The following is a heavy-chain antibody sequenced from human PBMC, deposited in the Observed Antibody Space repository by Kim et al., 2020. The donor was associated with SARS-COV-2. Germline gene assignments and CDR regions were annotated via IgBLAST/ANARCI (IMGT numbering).Heavy chain of an antibody. CDR1: GGSISSGGDN. J-gene: IGHJ5*02. D-gene: IGHD5-12*01. CDR2: LHYSAS. Sequence: SETLSLTCTVSGGSISSGGDNWGWIRQSPGKGPEWIGSLHYSASIYNPQIKRRATITGDTTNNQFLQRRNSVTAADTAVYYCARQRDSGYLANNWFDPWGEGILVTAS. V-gene: IGHV4-39*01. CDR3: ARQRDSGYLANNWFDP.